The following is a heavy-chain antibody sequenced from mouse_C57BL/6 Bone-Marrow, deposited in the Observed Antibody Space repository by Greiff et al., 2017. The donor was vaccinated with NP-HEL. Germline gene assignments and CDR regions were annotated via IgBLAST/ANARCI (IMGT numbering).Heavy chain of an antibody. Sequence: QVQLQQSGAELVRPGTSVKMSCKASGYTFTNYWIGWAKQRPGHGLEWIGDIYPGGGYTNYNEKFKGKATLNADKTTSTAYMQFSGLTSEDTAFYYCAGGPPFDYWGQGTTLTVSS. D-gene: IGHD6-1*01. J-gene: IGHJ2*01. CDR3: AGGPPFDY. CDR1: GYTFTNYW. V-gene: IGHV1-63*01. CDR2: IYPGGGYT.